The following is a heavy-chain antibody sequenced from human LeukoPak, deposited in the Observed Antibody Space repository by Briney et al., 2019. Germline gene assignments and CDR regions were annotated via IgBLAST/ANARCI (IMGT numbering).Heavy chain of an antibody. CDR3: ATAATYCTAACYSLSDY. Sequence: PGGSLRLSCAASEFTFSSDSLTWVRQAPGKGLEWVSLISGSGGTTYYADSVRGRFTISRDNSKNTLYLQMNTLRAGDTAVYYCATAATYCTAACYSLSDYWGQGTLVTVSS. V-gene: IGHV3-23*01. CDR1: EFTFSSDS. J-gene: IGHJ4*02. CDR2: ISGSGGTT. D-gene: IGHD2-21*02.